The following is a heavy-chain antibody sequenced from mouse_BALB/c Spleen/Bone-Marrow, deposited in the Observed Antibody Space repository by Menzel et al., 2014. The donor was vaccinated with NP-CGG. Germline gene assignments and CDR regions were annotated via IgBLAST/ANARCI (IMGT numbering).Heavy chain of an antibody. Sequence: VQLVESGPELAKPGASVKMSCKASGYTFTDTWIHWIKQRPGQGLGWIGYINPSTGYAEYNQNFKDKATLTVDKSSSTAYMQLSSLTSEDSAVYYCARDYWGQGTTLTVSS. CDR1: GYTFTDTW. CDR2: INPSTGYA. V-gene: IGHV1-7*01. J-gene: IGHJ2*01. CDR3: ARDY.